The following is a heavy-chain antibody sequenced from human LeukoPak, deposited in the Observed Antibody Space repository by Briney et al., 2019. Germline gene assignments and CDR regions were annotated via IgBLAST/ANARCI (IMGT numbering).Heavy chain of an antibody. CDR1: GGSISSHY. V-gene: IGHV4-59*11. CDR2: IYYSGST. J-gene: IGHJ3*02. CDR3: ARGYCSSTSCYGGFIAAAVDAFDI. Sequence: SETLSLTCTVSGGSISSHYWSWIRQPPGKGLEWIGYIYYSGSTNYNPSLKSRVTISVDTSKNQFSLKLSSVTAADTAAYYCARGYCSSTSCYGGFIAAAVDAFDIWGQGTMVTVSS. D-gene: IGHD2-2*01.